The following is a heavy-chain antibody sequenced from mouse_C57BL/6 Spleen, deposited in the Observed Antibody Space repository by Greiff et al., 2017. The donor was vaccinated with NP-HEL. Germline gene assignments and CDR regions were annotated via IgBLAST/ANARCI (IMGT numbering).Heavy chain of an antibody. V-gene: IGHV5-15*01. D-gene: IGHD3-2*01. CDR2: ISNLAYSI. CDR1: GFTFSDYG. CDR3: ARTGGVYPYYFDY. J-gene: IGHJ2*01. Sequence: EVQRVESGGGLVQPGGSLKLSCAASGFTFSDYGMAWVRQAPRKGPEWVAFISNLAYSIYYADTVTGRFTISRENAKNTLYLEMSSLRSEDTAMYYCARTGGVYPYYFDYWGQGTTLTVSS.